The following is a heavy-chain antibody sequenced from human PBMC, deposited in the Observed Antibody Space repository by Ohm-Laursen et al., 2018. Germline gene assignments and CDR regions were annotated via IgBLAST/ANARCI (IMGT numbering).Heavy chain of an antibody. CDR1: EVTFSSYW. CDR3: AKDKSYRGIAAAGTFDY. J-gene: IGHJ4*02. Sequence: SLRLSCTASEVTFSSYWLSWVRQAPGKGLEWVAVISYDGSNKYYADSVKGRFTISRDNSKNTLYLQMNSLRAEDTAVYYCAKDKSYRGIAAAGTFDYWGQGTLVTVSS. CDR2: ISYDGSNK. D-gene: IGHD6-13*01. V-gene: IGHV3-30*18.